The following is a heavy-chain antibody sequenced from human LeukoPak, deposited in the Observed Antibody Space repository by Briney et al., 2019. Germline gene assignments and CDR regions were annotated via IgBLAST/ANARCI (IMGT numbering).Heavy chain of an antibody. D-gene: IGHD6-13*01. CDR1: GFPLTSHA. Sequence: PGGSLRLSCAASGFPLTSHAMTWVRQASGKGLEWLSVISSSGTSAYYADCVKGRFTNSRDNSKSTVYLQMNSLRAEDTAVYYCAKPGSTWYGGPRDYWGQGTLVTVSS. J-gene: IGHJ4*02. CDR2: ISSSGTSA. V-gene: IGHV3-23*01. CDR3: AKPGSTWYGGPRDY.